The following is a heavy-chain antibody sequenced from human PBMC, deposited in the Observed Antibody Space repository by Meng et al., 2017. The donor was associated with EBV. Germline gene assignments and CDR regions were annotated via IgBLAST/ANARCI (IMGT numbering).Heavy chain of an antibody. CDR3: VRELVGGTFDY. CDR1: GSTFASYY. Sequence: VQLVQCRAEVKKPGASVKVPCKSSGSTFASYYLHWVRQAPGQGLEWMGIIIPAGGNTNYAQKFRGRFTMTRDTSTSTVYMDLSILTSEDTAVYYCVRELVGGTFDYWGQGTLVTASS. D-gene: IGHD1/OR15-1a*01. CDR2: IIPAGGNT. J-gene: IGHJ4*02. V-gene: IGHV1-46*01.